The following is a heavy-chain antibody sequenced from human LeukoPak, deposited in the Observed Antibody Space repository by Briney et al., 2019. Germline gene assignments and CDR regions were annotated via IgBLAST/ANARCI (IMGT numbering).Heavy chain of an antibody. V-gene: IGHV7-4-1*02. J-gene: IGHJ3*02. CDR3: ARARFKQQLVPGDI. Sequence: ASVKVSCKASGYTFTSYAMNWVRQAPGQGLEWMGWINTNTGNPTYAQGLTGRFVFSLDTSVSTAYLQISSLKAEDTAVYYCARARFKQQLVPGDIWGQGTMVTVSS. CDR2: INTNTGNP. CDR1: GYTFTSYA. D-gene: IGHD6-13*01.